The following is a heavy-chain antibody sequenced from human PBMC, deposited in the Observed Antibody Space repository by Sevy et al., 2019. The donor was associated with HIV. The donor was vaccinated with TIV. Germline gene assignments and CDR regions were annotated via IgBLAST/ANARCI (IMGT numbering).Heavy chain of an antibody. CDR3: AATKDYYENSGSPFDY. CDR1: GHTLNRLG. Sequence: ASVKVSCKVYGHTLNRLGIHWVRQAPGKGLEWMGSFDPEDGETFQAQKFQGRVTMTDDTSTDTAYMELSSLRVEDTAVYYCAATKDYYENSGSPFDYWGQGTLVTVSS. V-gene: IGHV1-24*01. D-gene: IGHD3-22*01. CDR2: FDPEDGET. J-gene: IGHJ4*02.